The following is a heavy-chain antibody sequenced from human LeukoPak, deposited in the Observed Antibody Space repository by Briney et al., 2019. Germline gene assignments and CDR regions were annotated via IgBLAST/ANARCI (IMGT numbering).Heavy chain of an antibody. CDR3: AREVVVVAATVSTAYSFDY. D-gene: IGHD2-15*01. J-gene: IGHJ4*02. CDR1: GGSISSYY. V-gene: IGHV4-59*12. CDR2: IYYSGST. Sequence: PSETLSLTCTVSGGSISSYYWSWIRQPPGKGLEWIGYIYYSGSTNYNPSLKSRVTMSVDTSKNQFSLKLSSVTAADTAVYYRAREVVVVAATVSTAYSFDYWGQGTLVTVTS.